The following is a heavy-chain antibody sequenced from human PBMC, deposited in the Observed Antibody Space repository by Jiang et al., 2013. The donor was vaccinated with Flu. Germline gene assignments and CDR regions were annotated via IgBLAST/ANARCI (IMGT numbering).Heavy chain of an antibody. Sequence: GPGLVKPSETLSLTCTVSGGSISSYYWSWIRQPPGKGLEWIGHIYYSGSTNYNPSLKSRVTISVDTSKNQFSLKLSSVTAADTAVYYCARHKLGYSSGWFRYYYYYGMDVWGKGPRSPSPQ. CDR1: GGSISSYY. D-gene: IGHD6-19*01. V-gene: IGHV4-59*08. CDR3: ARHKLGYSSGWFRYYYYYGMDV. J-gene: IGHJ6*04. CDR2: IYYSGST.